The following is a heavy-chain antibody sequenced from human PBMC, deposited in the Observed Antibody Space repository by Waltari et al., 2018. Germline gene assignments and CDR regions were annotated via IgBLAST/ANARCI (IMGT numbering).Heavy chain of an antibody. CDR2: IYHSGSA. Sequence: QVQLQQSGPGLVKPSETLSLTCAVSGYSISSDYYWGWIRQTPGKGLEWIGSIYHSGSASYTPSLKSRAIISVDTSKDQFSLKLNSVTAADTAVYHCARSTVTRYFDYWGLGTQVTVSS. V-gene: IGHV4-38-2*01. J-gene: IGHJ4*02. CDR1: GYSISSDYY. D-gene: IGHD4-17*01. CDR3: ARSTVTRYFDY.